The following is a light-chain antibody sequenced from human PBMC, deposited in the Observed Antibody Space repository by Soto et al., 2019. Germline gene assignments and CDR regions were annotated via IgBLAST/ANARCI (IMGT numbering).Light chain of an antibody. CDR3: QHYGSALFT. CDR1: QSFSSSY. J-gene: IGKJ3*01. CDR2: GAS. V-gene: IGKV3-20*01. Sequence: EIVLTQSPGTLSLSPGEIATLSCRASQSFSSSYLAWYQQKPGQAPRLLIYGASSRATGIPDRFSGSGSGTDFTLTISSPEPEDFAVYYCQHYGSALFTFGPGTKVDVK.